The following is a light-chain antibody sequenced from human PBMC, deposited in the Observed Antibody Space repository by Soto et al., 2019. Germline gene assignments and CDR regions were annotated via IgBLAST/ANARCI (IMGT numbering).Light chain of an antibody. CDR2: GDT. CDR3: QSYDSSLSDSPWV. J-gene: IGLJ3*02. CDR1: SSNIGAGYD. V-gene: IGLV1-40*01. Sequence: QSVLTQPPSVSGAPGQRVTISCTGSSSNIGAGYDVHWYQQLPGTAPKLLIYGDTNRPSGVPDRFSGSKSGTSASLAITGLQAGDEGHYYCQSYDSSLSDSPWVFGGGTKLTVL.